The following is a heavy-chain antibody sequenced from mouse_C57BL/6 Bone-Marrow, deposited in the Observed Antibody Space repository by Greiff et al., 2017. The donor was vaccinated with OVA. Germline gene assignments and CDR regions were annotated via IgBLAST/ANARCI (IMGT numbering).Heavy chain of an antibody. Sequence: QVQLKQPGAELVKPGASVKLSCKASGYTFTSYWMHWVKQRPGRGIEWIGRIDPNSGGTKYNEKFKSKATLTVDKPSSTAYMQLSSLTSEDSAVDYCAREDYGSSYEGGFAYWGQGTLVTVSA. D-gene: IGHD1-1*01. J-gene: IGHJ3*01. V-gene: IGHV1-72*01. CDR2: IDPNSGGT. CDR3: AREDYGSSYEGGFAY. CDR1: GYTFTSYW.